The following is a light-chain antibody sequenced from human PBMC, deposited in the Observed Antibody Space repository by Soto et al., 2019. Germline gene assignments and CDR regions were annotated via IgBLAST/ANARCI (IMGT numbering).Light chain of an antibody. Sequence: QSALTQPASVSGSPGQSITISCTGTSSDIGSYNRVSWYQQPPGTAPKLIIYEVNNRPSGVPDRFSGSKSGNTASLTISGLQDEDEADYYCNSFTTRSTYVFGTGTKLTVL. CDR3: NSFTTRSTYV. CDR1: SSDIGSYNR. J-gene: IGLJ1*01. CDR2: EVN. V-gene: IGLV2-18*02.